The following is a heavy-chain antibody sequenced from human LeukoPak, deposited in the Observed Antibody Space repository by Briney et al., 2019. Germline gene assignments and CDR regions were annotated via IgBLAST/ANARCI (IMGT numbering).Heavy chain of an antibody. J-gene: IGHJ4*02. D-gene: IGHD6-13*01. CDR3: ARAPYSSSWYFDY. V-gene: IGHV3-66*01. Sequence: PGGSLRLSCAASGFTVSSSYMTWVRQAPGKGLEWVSVIYSGGSTHYAGSVEGRFTISRDNSKNTVYLQMNSLRAEDTAVYHCARAPYSSSWYFDYWGQGTLVTVSS. CDR1: GFTVSSSY. CDR2: IYSGGST.